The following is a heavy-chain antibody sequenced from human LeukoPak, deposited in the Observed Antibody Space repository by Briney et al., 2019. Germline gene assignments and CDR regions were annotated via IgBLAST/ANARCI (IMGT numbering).Heavy chain of an antibody. CDR1: GFTFSDYD. CDR2: VGTGGDT. V-gene: IGHV3-13*01. D-gene: IGHD1-1*01. CDR3: ARVAKERVGGVYYFDY. J-gene: IGHJ4*02. Sequence: GGSLRLSCAASGFTFSDYDMHWVRQATGKGREWVSAVGTGGDTDYTGSVKRRFTISRENAKNSLYLQMNSLRAGDTAVYYCARVAKERVGGVYYFDYWGQGTLVTVSS.